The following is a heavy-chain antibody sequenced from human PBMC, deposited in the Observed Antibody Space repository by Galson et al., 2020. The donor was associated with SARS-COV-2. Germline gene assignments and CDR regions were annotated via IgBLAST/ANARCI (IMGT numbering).Heavy chain of an antibody. CDR2: IGTAGDT. CDR1: GFTFSSYD. V-gene: IGHV3-13*01. D-gene: IGHD3-3*01. CDR3: ARGSHLRFLEWLPGYYYYMDV. Sequence: GGSLRLSCAASGFTFSSYDMHWVRQATGKGLEWVSAIGTAGDTYYPGSVKGRFTISRENAKNSLYLQMNSLRAGDTAVYYCARGSHLRFLEWLPGYYYYMDVWGKGTTVTVSS. J-gene: IGHJ6*03.